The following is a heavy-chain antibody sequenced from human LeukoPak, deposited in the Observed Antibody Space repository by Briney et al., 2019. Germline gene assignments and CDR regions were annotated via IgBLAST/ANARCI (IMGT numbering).Heavy chain of an antibody. V-gene: IGHV4-59*12. CDR2: IYYSGST. Sequence: SETLSLTCTVSGDSISTYYWSWIRQPPGKGLEWIGYIYYSGSTNYNPSLKSRVTISVDTSKNQFSLKLSSVTAADTAVYYCARGLGDSSSTGGDYWGQGTLVTVSS. D-gene: IGHD6-6*01. CDR1: GDSISTYY. CDR3: ARGLGDSSSTGGDY. J-gene: IGHJ4*02.